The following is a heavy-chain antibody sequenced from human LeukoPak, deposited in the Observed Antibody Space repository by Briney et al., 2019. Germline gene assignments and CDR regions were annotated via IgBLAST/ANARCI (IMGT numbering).Heavy chain of an antibody. CDR3: ARDLGVMVRAFDI. CDR1: GGSISSYY. J-gene: IGHJ3*02. V-gene: IGHV4-59*01. Sequence: SETLSLTCTVSGGSISSYYWSWIRQPPGKRLERIGYIYYSGSTSYNPSLKSRVTISVDTSKNQISLKLSSVTAADTAVYYCARDLGVMVRAFDIWGQGTMVTVSS. CDR2: IYYSGST. D-gene: IGHD5-18*01.